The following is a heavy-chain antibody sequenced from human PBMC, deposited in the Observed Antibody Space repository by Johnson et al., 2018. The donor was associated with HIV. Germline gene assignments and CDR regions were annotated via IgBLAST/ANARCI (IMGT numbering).Heavy chain of an antibody. D-gene: IGHD3-16*01. CDR2: ISYDGSNK. V-gene: IGHV3-30-3*01. Sequence: QVQLVESGGGVVQPGRSLRLSCAASGFTFSSYAMHWVRQAPGKGLEWVAVISYDGSNKYYADSVTGRFTISRDSSKNTLYLQMNSLRAEDTAVYYCASLGLDLLVKAPLSVVFDAFDIWGQGTMVTVSS. CDR3: ASLGLDLLVKAPLSVVFDAFDI. J-gene: IGHJ3*02. CDR1: GFTFSSYA.